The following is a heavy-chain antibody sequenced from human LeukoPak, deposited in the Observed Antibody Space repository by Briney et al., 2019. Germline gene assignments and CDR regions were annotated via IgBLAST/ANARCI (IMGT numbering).Heavy chain of an antibody. Sequence: PSETLSLTCTVSGGSISSYYWSWIRQPPGKGLEWIGYIYYSGSTNYNPSLKSRVTISVDTSKNQFSLKLSSVTAADTAVYYCARKNYDILTGYYSLDYWGQGTLVTVSS. D-gene: IGHD3-9*01. J-gene: IGHJ4*02. CDR2: IYYSGST. CDR1: GGSISSYY. CDR3: ARKNYDILTGYYSLDY. V-gene: IGHV4-59*01.